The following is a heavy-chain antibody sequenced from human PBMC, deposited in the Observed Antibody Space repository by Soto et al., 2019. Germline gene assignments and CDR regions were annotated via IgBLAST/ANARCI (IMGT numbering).Heavy chain of an antibody. J-gene: IGHJ3*02. CDR2: INAGNGNT. CDR1: GYTFTSYA. D-gene: IGHD2-8*01. CDR3: ARDQGYCTNGVCYTDAFDI. V-gene: IGHV1-3*01. Sequence: ASVKVSCKASGYTFTSYAMHWVRQAPGQRLEWMGWINAGNGNTKYSQKFQGRVTITRDTSASTAYMELSSLRSEDTAMYYCARDQGYCTNGVCYTDAFDIWGQGTMVTVSS.